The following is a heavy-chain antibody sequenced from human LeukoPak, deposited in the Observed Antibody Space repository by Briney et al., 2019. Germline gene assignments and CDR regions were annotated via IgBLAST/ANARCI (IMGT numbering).Heavy chain of an antibody. CDR2: MNPNSGNT. CDR1: GYTFTSYD. CDR3: ARDLDVVVVAAMGPFNFQH. D-gene: IGHD2-15*01. Sequence: GASVKVSCKASGYTFTSYDINWVRQATGQGLEWMGWMNPNSGNTGYAQKFQGRVTMTRNTSISTAYMELSSLRSEDTAVYYCARDLDVVVVAAMGPFNFQHWGQGTLVTVSS. V-gene: IGHV1-8*01. J-gene: IGHJ1*01.